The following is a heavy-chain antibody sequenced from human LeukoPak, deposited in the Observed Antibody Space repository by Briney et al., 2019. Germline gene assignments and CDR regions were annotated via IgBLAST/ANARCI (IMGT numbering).Heavy chain of an antibody. CDR1: GFTFTNYV. CDR2: ISGSGGST. J-gene: IGHJ4*02. CDR3: AKGNWRYFDY. V-gene: IGHV3-23*01. D-gene: IGHD1-1*01. Sequence: GGSLRLSCAASGFTFTNYVMNWVRQAPGKGLEWVSAISGSGGSTHYADAVKGRFTISRDNSKNTLYLQMNSLGADDTAVYYCAKGNWRYFDYWGQGTLVTVSS.